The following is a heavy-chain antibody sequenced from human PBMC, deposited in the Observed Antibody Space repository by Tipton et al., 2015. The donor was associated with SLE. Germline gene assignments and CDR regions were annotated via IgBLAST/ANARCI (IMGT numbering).Heavy chain of an antibody. CDR1: GFTFSSYW. CDR3: ARDQRDNCYDSLRAFDI. D-gene: IGHD3-22*01. J-gene: IGHJ3*02. Sequence: SLRLSCAASGFTFSSYWMHWVRQAPGKGLVWVSRINSDGSSTSYADSVKGRFTISRDNAKNTLYLQMNSLRAEDTAVYYCARDQRDNCYDSLRAFDIWGQGTMVTVSS. CDR2: INSDGSST. V-gene: IGHV3-74*01.